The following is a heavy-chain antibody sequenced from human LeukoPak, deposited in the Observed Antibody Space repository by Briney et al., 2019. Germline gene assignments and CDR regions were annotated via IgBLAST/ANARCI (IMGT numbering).Heavy chain of an antibody. V-gene: IGHV4-59*01. CDR3: ARVHYNSSAFYFQWYFDL. Sequence: SETLSLTCTVSGDSISNYYWSWIRQPPGKGLEWIGYIYYSGSTNYNPSVKSRVTISLDTSKNQFSLKLSSVTAADTAVHYCARVHYNSSAFYFQWYFDLWGRGTLVTVSS. CDR1: GDSISNYY. D-gene: IGHD3-22*01. CDR2: IYYSGST. J-gene: IGHJ2*01.